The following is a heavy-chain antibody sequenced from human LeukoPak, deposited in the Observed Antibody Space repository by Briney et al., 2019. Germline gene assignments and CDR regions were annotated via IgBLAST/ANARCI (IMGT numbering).Heavy chain of an antibody. Sequence: SETLSLTCTVSGGSISSYYWSWIRQPPGKGLEWIGRIYTSGSTNYNPSLKSRVTISVDTSKNQFSLKLSSVTAADTAVYYCAREAYYYDSSGYLDYFDYWGQGTLVTVSS. J-gene: IGHJ4*02. CDR2: IYTSGST. CDR3: AREAYYYDSSGYLDYFDY. D-gene: IGHD3-22*01. CDR1: GGSISSYY. V-gene: IGHV4-4*08.